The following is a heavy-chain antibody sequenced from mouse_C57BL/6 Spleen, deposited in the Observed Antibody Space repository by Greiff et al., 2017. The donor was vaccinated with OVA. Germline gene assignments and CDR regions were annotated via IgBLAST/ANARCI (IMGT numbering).Heavy chain of an antibody. CDR3: ARCGLRGYYAMDY. CDR1: GYSITSGYY. J-gene: IGHJ4*01. CDR2: ISYDGSN. Sequence: ESGPGLVKPSQSLYLTCSVSGYSITSGYYWNWIRQFPGNKLEWMGYISYDGSNNYNPSLKNRITITRDPSTNQFFLKLNYVTPEDPATDYCARCGLRGYYAMDYWGQGTSVTVSS. D-gene: IGHD2-4*01. V-gene: IGHV3-6*01.